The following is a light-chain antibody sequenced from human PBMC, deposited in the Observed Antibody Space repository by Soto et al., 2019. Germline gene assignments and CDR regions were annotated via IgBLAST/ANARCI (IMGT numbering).Light chain of an antibody. CDR3: AACDYGLNGYV. Sequence: QSVLTQPPSASGTPGQRVTISCSGSSSNIGSNTVNWYQQLPETAPKLLIYSNNQRPSGVPDRCSGSKSGTSASLAISGLQYEYESDYYCAACDYGLNGYVFATGTKHTVL. CDR1: SSNIGSNT. V-gene: IGLV1-44*01. J-gene: IGLJ1*01. CDR2: SNN.